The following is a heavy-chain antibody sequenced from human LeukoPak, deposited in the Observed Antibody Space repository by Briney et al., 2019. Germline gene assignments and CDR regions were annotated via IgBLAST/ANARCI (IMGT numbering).Heavy chain of an antibody. Sequence: PGGSLRLSCAASGFTFSDYYMSWIRQAPGKGLEWVSYISSSGSTIYYADSVKGRFTISRDNAKNSLYLQMNSLRAEDTAVYYCARGSAVVPGYYYYYYGMDVWGQGTTVTVSS. D-gene: IGHD2-2*01. CDR1: GFTFSDYY. CDR3: ARGSAVVPGYYYYYYGMDV. V-gene: IGHV3-11*01. CDR2: ISSSGSTI. J-gene: IGHJ6*02.